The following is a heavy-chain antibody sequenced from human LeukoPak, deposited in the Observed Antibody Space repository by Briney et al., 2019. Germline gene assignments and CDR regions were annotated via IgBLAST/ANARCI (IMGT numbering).Heavy chain of an antibody. D-gene: IGHD4-17*01. J-gene: IGHJ4*02. CDR3: TTDGWAVTTAPDY. V-gene: IGHV3-15*01. CDR1: GFTFSNAW. CDR2: IKSKTDGGTT. Sequence: KLGGSLRLSCAASGFTFSNAWMSWARQAPGKGLEWVGRIKSKTDGGTTDYAAPVKGRFTISRDDSKNTLYLQMNSLKTEDTAVYYCTTDGWAVTTAPDYWGQGTLVTVSS.